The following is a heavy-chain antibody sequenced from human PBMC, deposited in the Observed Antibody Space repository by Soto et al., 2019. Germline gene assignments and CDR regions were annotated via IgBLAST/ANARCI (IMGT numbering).Heavy chain of an antibody. Sequence: SETLSLTCTVSGGSISSGGYYWSWIRQHPGKGLEWIGYIYYSGSTYYNPSLKSRVTISVDTSKNQFSLKLSSVTAADTAVYYCARVAPMVCAHFDYWGQGTLVTVSS. CDR2: IYYSGST. CDR1: GGSISSGGYY. CDR3: ARVAPMVCAHFDY. D-gene: IGHD2-8*01. J-gene: IGHJ4*02. V-gene: IGHV4-31*03.